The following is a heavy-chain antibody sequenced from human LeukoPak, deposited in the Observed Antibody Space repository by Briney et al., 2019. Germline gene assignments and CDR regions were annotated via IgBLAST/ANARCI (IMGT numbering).Heavy chain of an antibody. CDR1: VVTFSRYV. D-gene: IGHD4-11*01. J-gene: IGHJ4*02. Sequence: GSLRLSCAASVVTFSRYVMSWGRQPPGKRLEWVWEISPSGNTKYNPSLKGRVTISLAASKSQFYLKLNSVTAADTAVYYCARRVRSADYRLDYWGQGTLVTVSS. V-gene: IGHV4-34*01. CDR2: ISPSGNT. CDR3: ARRVRSADYRLDY.